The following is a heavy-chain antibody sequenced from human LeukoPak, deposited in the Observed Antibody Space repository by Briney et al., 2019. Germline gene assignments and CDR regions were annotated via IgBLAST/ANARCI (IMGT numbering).Heavy chain of an antibody. Sequence: GGSLRLSCAASGFTFSSYWMSWVRQAPGKGLEWVANIKQDGSEKYYVDSVKGRFTISRDNAKNSLYLQMNSLRAEDTAVYYCARDLGYCSSTSCLYGGVFDCWGQGTLVTVSS. D-gene: IGHD2-2*01. CDR3: ARDLGYCSSTSCLYGGVFDC. J-gene: IGHJ4*02. CDR2: IKQDGSEK. CDR1: GFTFSSYW. V-gene: IGHV3-7*03.